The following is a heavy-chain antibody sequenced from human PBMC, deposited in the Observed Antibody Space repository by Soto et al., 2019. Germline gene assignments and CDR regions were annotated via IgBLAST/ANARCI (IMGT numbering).Heavy chain of an antibody. CDR3: TRIVPFGWGNYSVYFEL. CDR2: LFSNDEK. CDR1: GFSLSNVRIG. V-gene: IGHV2-26*01. Sequence: QVTLKESGPVLVKPTETLTLTCTVPGFSLSNVRIGGNWIRQPPGKALECLAHLFSNDEKSFSTSLKNRLTISKDPSGSQVVLTMTNMDPVDTATYYCTRIVPFGWGNYSVYFELWGRGTLVTVSS. D-gene: IGHD1-7*01. J-gene: IGHJ2*01.